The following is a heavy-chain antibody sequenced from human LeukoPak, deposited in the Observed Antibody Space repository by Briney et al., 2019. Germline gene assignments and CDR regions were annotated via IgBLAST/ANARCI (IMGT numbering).Heavy chain of an antibody. V-gene: IGHV4-59*11. D-gene: IGHD3-10*01. CDR1: GGSISSHY. CDR2: IYYTGST. J-gene: IGHJ4*02. Sequence: SETLSLTCSVSGGSISSHYWSWIRQPPGKGLEGIGYIYYTGSTTYNPSLKSRVTISVDTSKNKFSLKLRSVTAADTAVYYCASRDKTSGSYSFDFRGQGTLRTVSS. CDR3: ASRDKTSGSYSFDF.